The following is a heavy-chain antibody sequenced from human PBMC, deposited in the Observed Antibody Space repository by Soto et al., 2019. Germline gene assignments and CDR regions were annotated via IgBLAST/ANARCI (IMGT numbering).Heavy chain of an antibody. V-gene: IGHV4-39*01. J-gene: IGHJ4*02. D-gene: IGHD5-18*01. CDR3: ASPETAMFTFDY. Sequence: PSETLSLTCTVSGGSISSSSYYWGWIRQPPGKGLEWIGSIYYSGITYYNPSLKSRVTISIDTSKNQFSLKLSSVTAADTAVYYCASPETAMFTFDYWGRETLVTVSS. CDR1: GGSISSSSYY. CDR2: IYYSGIT.